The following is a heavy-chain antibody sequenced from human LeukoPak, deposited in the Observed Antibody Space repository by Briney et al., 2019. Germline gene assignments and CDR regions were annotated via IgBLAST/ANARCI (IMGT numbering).Heavy chain of an antibody. V-gene: IGHV3-48*03. CDR2: ISSSGSTT. D-gene: IGHD3-16*01. Sequence: GGSLRLSCVVSGFTFSNYEMNWVRQAPGKGLEWVSYISSSGSTTYYADSVKGRFTISRDNAKNSLFLQMNSLRAEDTAVYYCARDRGGRWVSSPPDYWGQGTLVTVSS. J-gene: IGHJ4*02. CDR1: GFTFSNYE. CDR3: ARDRGGRWVSSPPDY.